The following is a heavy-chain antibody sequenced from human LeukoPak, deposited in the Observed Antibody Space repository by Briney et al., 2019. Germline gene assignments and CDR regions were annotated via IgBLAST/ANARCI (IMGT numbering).Heavy chain of an antibody. CDR2: IYYSGST. J-gene: IGHJ4*02. V-gene: IGHV4-59*08. CDR1: GGSISSYY. Sequence: SETLSLTCTVSGGSISSYYWSWIRQPPGKGLEWIGYIYYSGSTNYNPSLKSRVTISVDTSKNQFSLKLSSVTAADTAVYYCARLFPYYDILTGPPGYWGQGTLVTVSS. D-gene: IGHD3-9*01. CDR3: ARLFPYYDILTGPPGY.